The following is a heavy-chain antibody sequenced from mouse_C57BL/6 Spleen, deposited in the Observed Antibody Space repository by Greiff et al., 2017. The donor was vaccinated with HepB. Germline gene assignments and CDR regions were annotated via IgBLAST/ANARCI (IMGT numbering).Heavy chain of an antibody. V-gene: IGHV14-4*01. CDR3: TTLGGSSPYYFDY. CDR1: GFNIKDDY. Sequence: EVQLQQSGAELVRPGASVKLSCTASGFNIKDDYMHWVKQRPEQGLEWIGWIEPENGDTEYASKFQGKATITADTSSNTAYLQLSSLTSEDTAVYYCTTLGGSSPYYFDYWGQGTTLTVSS. J-gene: IGHJ2*01. D-gene: IGHD1-1*01. CDR2: IEPENGDT.